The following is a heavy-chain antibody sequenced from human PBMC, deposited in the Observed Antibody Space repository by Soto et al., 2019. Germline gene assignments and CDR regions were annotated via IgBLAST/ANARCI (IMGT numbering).Heavy chain of an antibody. Sequence: PGGSLRLSCAASGFTFSSYGIHWVRQAPGKGLEWVSAISGSGGTTYYADSVKGRFTISRDNSKNTLYLQMNSLRAEDTAVYYCVESPRSVLYDSSGYLYGDYWGQGTLVTVSS. J-gene: IGHJ4*02. CDR3: VESPRSVLYDSSGYLYGDY. CDR1: GFTFSSYG. V-gene: IGHV3-23*01. CDR2: ISGSGGTT. D-gene: IGHD3-22*01.